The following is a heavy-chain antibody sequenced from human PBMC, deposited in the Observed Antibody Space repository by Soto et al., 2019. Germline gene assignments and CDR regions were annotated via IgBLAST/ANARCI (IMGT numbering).Heavy chain of an antibody. D-gene: IGHD3-22*01. CDR3: ARELDDSSGYYLKGWFDP. CDR2: ISAYNGNT. Sequence: ASVKVSCKASGYTFTSYGISWVRQAPGQGLEWMGWISAYNGNTNYAQRLQGRVTMTTDTSTSTAYMELRSLRSDDTAVYYCARELDDSSGYYLKGWFDPWGQGTLVTVSS. V-gene: IGHV1-18*04. J-gene: IGHJ5*02. CDR1: GYTFTSYG.